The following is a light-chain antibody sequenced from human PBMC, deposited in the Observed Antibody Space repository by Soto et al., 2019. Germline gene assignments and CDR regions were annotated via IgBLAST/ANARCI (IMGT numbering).Light chain of an antibody. CDR2: LNSDGSH. CDR3: QTWGTGIGV. V-gene: IGLV4-69*01. J-gene: IGLJ3*02. Sequence: QSVLTQSPSASASLGASVKLTCTLSSGHSSYAIAWHQQQPEKGPRYLMKLNSDGSHSKGDGIPDRFSGSSSGAERYLTISNLQSEDEADYYCQTWGTGIGVFGGGTKLTVL. CDR1: SGHSSYA.